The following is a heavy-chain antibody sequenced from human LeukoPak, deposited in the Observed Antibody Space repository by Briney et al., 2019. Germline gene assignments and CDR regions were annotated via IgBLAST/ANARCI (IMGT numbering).Heavy chain of an antibody. CDR1: GYSISSGYY. CDR2: IYTSGST. J-gene: IGHJ3*02. V-gene: IGHV4-38-2*02. Sequence: PSETLSLTCAVSGYSISSGYYWGWVRQPPGKGLEWIGSIYTSGSTNYNPSLKSRVTMSVDTSKNQFSLKLSSVTAADTAVYYCARDWWAVAKLDAFDIWGQGTMVTVSS. D-gene: IGHD6-19*01. CDR3: ARDWWAVAKLDAFDI.